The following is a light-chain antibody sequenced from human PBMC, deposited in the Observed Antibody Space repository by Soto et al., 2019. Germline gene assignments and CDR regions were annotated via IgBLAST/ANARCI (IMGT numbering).Light chain of an antibody. CDR1: SSDVGGYNY. CDR3: SSYTSSSTLVV. CDR2: EVS. Sequence: QSALTQPASVSGSPGQSITSSCTGTSSDVGGYNYVSWYQQHPGKAPKLMIYEVSNRPSGVSNRFSGSKSGNTASLTISGLQAEDEADYYCSSYTSSSTLVVFGGGTKVTVL. J-gene: IGLJ2*01. V-gene: IGLV2-14*01.